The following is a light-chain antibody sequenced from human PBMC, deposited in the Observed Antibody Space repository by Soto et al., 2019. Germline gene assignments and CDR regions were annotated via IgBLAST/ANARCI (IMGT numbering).Light chain of an antibody. CDR1: QSVSSGF. J-gene: IGKJ4*01. CDR2: GAS. V-gene: IGKV3-20*01. CDR3: QQYGSSPFT. Sequence: EIVLTQSPGTLSLSPGERATLSCRASQSVSSGFLAWYQQKPGQAPRLLIYGASSRATGIPDRFSGSGSGTDFTLTISRLEPEDVAVYYCQQYGSSPFTFGGGTKVEIK.